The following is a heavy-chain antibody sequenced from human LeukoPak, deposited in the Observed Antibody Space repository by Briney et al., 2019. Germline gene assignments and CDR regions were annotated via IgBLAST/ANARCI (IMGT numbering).Heavy chain of an antibody. CDR2: ISSSSSYI. V-gene: IGHV3-21*01. D-gene: IGHD3-16*01. Sequence: GGSLRLSCAASGFTFSSYSMNWVRQAPGKGLEWVLSISSSSSYIYYADSVKGRFTISRDNAKNSLYLQMNSLRAEDTAVYYCARDRSGGYFQHWGQGTLVTVSS. CDR1: GFTFSSYS. J-gene: IGHJ1*01. CDR3: ARDRSGGYFQH.